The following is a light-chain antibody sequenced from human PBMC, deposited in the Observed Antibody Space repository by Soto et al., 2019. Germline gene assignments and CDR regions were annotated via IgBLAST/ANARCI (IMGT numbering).Light chain of an antibody. V-gene: IGKV3-11*01. J-gene: IGKJ4*01. Sequence: EIVLTQSPATLSLSPGERATLSCRASQSINRHLAWYRQKPGQAPRLLIYDASNRATGIPVRVSGSGSGTDFTLTISSLEPEDFGVYFCQSRSNWPRVTFGGGTKVEIK. CDR1: QSINRH. CDR3: QSRSNWPRVT. CDR2: DAS.